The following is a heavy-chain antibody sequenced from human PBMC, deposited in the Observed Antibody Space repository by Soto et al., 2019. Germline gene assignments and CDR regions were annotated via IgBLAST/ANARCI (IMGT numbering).Heavy chain of an antibody. V-gene: IGHV1-18*01. CDR1: GYTITKSG. CDR3: ARAPAGYCSATSCWFSAFDI. D-gene: IGHD2-2*03. CDR2: ISGNNGDR. J-gene: IGHJ3*02. Sequence: ASVKVSCKASGYTITKSGISWVRQAPGQGLEWMGWISGNNGDRNYAQKLQGRVTMTADTSTSTVDLELRSLRLDDTAVYYCARAPAGYCSATSCWFSAFDIWGQGTVVTVSS.